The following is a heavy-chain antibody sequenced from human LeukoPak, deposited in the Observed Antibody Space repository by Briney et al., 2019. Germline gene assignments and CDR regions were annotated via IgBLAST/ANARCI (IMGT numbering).Heavy chain of an antibody. J-gene: IGHJ2*01. V-gene: IGHV4-59*01. CDR2: IYYSGST. D-gene: IGHD3-16*02. CDR1: GCSISSYY. Sequence: SETLSLTCIVSGCSISSYYWSWLRQPPGKGLEWIGYIYYSGSTNYNPSLKSRVTISVDTSKNQFSLKLSSVTAADTAVYYCARGIVSPAAAFFDLWGRGTLVTVSS. CDR3: ARGIVSPAAAFFDL.